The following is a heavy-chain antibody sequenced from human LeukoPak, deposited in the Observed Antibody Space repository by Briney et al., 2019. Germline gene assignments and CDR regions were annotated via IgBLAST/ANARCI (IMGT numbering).Heavy chain of an antibody. CDR2: ISSSGSTK. J-gene: IGHJ4*02. Sequence: PGGSLRLSCGASGITFSSYSMNWVRQAPGKRLEWVSYISSSGSTKYYADSAKGRFTISRDNARNSLYLQMNSLRAEDTAVYFCARGGLSIMGYWGQGTLVTVSS. CDR1: GITFSSYS. CDR3: ARGGLSIMGY. D-gene: IGHD2/OR15-2a*01. V-gene: IGHV3-48*01.